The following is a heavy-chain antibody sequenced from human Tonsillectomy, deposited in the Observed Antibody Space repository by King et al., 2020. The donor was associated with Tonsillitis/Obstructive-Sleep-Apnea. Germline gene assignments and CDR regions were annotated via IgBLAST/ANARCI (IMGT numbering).Heavy chain of an antibody. CDR1: GGSFSHYF. CDR3: ARFGHNSVFGSGSPIP. V-gene: IGHV4-34*01. Sequence: VQLQQWGAGLLKPSETLSLNCAVFGGSFSHYFWSWVRQPPGKGLEWIGEINDRGSTNYNPSLKSRVSISVDASNNEFYLKLTSVTAADTAVYYCARFGHNSVFGSGSPIPRGQGTLVIVSS. J-gene: IGHJ5*02. CDR2: INDRGST. D-gene: IGHD3-10*01.